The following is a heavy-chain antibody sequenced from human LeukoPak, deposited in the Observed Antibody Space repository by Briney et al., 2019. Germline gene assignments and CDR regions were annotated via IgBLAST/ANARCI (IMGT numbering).Heavy chain of an antibody. V-gene: IGHV3-48*03. CDR2: ISSSGSGI. J-gene: IGHJ4*02. D-gene: IGHD3-3*01. CDR3: ARDLGSDFWNGYYLDN. CDR1: GFTFGSYE. Sequence: GGSLRLSCAASGFTFGSYEMNGVRQSPGKGLEWVSYISSSGSGIFYADSVKGRFTISRDNAKNSLYLQMNSLRAEDTAVYYCARDLGSDFWNGYYLDNWGQGTLVAVSS.